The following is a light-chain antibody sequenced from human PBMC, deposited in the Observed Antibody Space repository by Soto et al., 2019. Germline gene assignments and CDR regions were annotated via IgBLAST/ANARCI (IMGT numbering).Light chain of an antibody. CDR1: QSISRW. J-gene: IGKJ5*01. V-gene: IGKV1-5*01. Sequence: DIQMTQSPSTLSASVGDIVTITCRASQSISRWLAWYQQKPGKAPKALIYDASSLKSGVPSRFGGNGSGTEFTLTISSLKPDDLATYYCQQYNTHSTFGQGTRLEIK. CDR3: QQYNTHST. CDR2: DAS.